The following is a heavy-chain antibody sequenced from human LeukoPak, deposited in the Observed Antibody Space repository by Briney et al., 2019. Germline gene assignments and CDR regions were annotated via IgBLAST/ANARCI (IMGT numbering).Heavy chain of an antibody. Sequence: SETLSLTCTVSGGSISSYYWSWIRQPPGKGLEWIGYIYYSGSTNYNPSLKSRVTISVDTSKNQFSLKLSSVTAADTAVYYCARRRSGYSSGWYESYYYMDVWGKGTTVTISS. CDR2: IYYSGST. CDR3: ARRRSGYSSGWYESYYYMDV. J-gene: IGHJ6*03. V-gene: IGHV4-59*12. D-gene: IGHD6-19*01. CDR1: GGSISSYY.